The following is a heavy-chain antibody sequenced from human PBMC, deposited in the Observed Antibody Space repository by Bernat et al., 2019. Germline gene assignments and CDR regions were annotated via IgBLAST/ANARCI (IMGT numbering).Heavy chain of an antibody. D-gene: IGHD6-13*01. CDR1: GYTFTGYY. V-gene: IGHV1-2*06. CDR3: ARLQGIAAAGTPYYYGMDV. CDR2: INPNSGGT. J-gene: IGHJ6*02. Sequence: QVQLVQSGAEVKKPGASVKVSCKASGYTFTGYYMHWVRQAPGQGLEWMGRINPNSGGTNYAQKLQGRVTMTTDTSTSTAYMELRSLRSDDTAVYYCARLQGIAAAGTPYYYGMDVWGQGTTVTVSS.